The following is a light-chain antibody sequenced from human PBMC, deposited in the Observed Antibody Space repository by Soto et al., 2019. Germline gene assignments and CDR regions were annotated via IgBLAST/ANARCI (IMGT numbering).Light chain of an antibody. V-gene: IGKV1-33*01. Sequence: DIQMTQSPSSLSASVGDRVTITCQASQDISNYLNWYQQKPGEAPKLLIYDASNLETGVPSRFSGSGSGTDFTFTISSLQPEDIATYYCQQNDNLPPTFGQGTKLEIK. J-gene: IGKJ2*01. CDR1: QDISNY. CDR3: QQNDNLPPT. CDR2: DAS.